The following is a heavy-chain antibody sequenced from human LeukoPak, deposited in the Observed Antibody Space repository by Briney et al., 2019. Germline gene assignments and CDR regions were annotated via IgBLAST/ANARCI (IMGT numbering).Heavy chain of an antibody. D-gene: IGHD7-27*01. CDR3: ARENWGYYMDV. V-gene: IGHV3-74*01. CDR1: GFSFRSYG. J-gene: IGHJ6*03. Sequence: TGGSLRLSCAASGFSFRSYGMHWVRQAPGKGLVWVSRIKGDGTSTTYADSVKGRFTISRDNAKDTLYLQMNSLRDEDTAVYYCARENWGYYMDVWGKGTTVTVSS. CDR2: IKGDGTST.